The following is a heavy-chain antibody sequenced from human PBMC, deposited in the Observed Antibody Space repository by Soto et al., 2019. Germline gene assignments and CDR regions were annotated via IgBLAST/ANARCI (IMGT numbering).Heavy chain of an antibody. V-gene: IGHV3-21*01. J-gene: IGHJ6*02. CDR3: ARGETAWPLAYGLDV. D-gene: IGHD2-21*02. CDR2: IGRRSDI. Sequence: GRSLRLSCEASGFSFSTYSMHWVRQAPGKGLEWVSSIGRRSDIYYADSVKGRFTISRDNAKNSVSLQMNSLRDEDTAVYYCARGETAWPLAYGLDVWGQGTTVTVS. CDR1: GFSFSTYS.